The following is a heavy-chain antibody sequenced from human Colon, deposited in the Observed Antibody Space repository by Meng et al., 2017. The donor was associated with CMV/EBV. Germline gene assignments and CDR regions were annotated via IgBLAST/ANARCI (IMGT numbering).Heavy chain of an antibody. D-gene: IGHD3-9*01. CDR3: ARDPYDKNWFDP. CDR1: GYPFTAYG. J-gene: IGHJ5*02. CDR2: LSPYDGRL. Sequence: ASGYPFTAYGISSLRQAPGQGLEWMGWLSPYDGRLDWARKFQGRVAMTTDTATSTAYVELRSLRSDDTAMYYCARDPYDKNWFDPWGQGTLVTVSS. V-gene: IGHV1-18*01.